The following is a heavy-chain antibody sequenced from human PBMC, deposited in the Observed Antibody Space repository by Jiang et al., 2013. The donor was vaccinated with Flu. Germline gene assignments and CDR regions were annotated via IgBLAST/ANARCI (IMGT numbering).Heavy chain of an antibody. Sequence: QLVESGPGLVKPSGTLSLTCAVSGGSISSSDWWSWVRQPPGKGLEWIGEIYHSGSTNYNPSLKNRVSISVDTSKNQFSLKLTSVTAADTAVYFCARDGKFSTSWVALGFDPWGHGALVTVSS. D-gene: IGHD2-2*01. CDR2: IYHSGST. CDR3: ARDGKFSTSWVALGFDP. CDR1: GGSISSSDW. V-gene: IGHV4-4*02. J-gene: IGHJ5*02.